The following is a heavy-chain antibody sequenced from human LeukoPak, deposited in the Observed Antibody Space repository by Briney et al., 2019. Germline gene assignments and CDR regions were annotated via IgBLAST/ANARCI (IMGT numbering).Heavy chain of an antibody. Sequence: GGSLRLSCAASGFSFSDYYMSWVRQAPGKGLEWVSAISGSGGSTYYADSVKGRFTISRDNSKNSLYLQMNSLRAEDTAVYYCARGQQLEHFDYWGQGTLVTVSS. CDR3: ARGQQLEHFDY. J-gene: IGHJ4*02. D-gene: IGHD6-13*01. CDR2: ISGSGGST. CDR1: GFSFSDYY. V-gene: IGHV3-23*01.